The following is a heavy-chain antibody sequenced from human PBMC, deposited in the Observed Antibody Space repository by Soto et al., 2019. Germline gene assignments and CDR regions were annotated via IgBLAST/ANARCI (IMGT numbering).Heavy chain of an antibody. J-gene: IGHJ6*02. CDR2: IYYSGST. Sequence: SETLSLTCTVSGDSISDYYWSWIRQPPGKGLEWIGYIYYSGSTNYNPSLKSRVTISVDTSKNQFSLKLSSVTAADTAVYYCARARWLVGYYYYYALDVWGQGTTVTVS. D-gene: IGHD6-19*01. CDR1: GDSISDYY. CDR3: ARARWLVGYYYYYALDV. V-gene: IGHV4-59*01.